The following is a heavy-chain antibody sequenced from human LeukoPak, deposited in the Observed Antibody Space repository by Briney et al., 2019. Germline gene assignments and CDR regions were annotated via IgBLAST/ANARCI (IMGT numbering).Heavy chain of an antibody. CDR2: IYSGGST. J-gene: IGHJ4*02. V-gene: IGHV3-53*01. CDR3: AKIKSFSGPDY. Sequence: PGGSLRLSCAASGFTVSSNYMSWVRQAPGKGLEWVSVIYSGGSTYYADSVKGRFTISRDNSKNTLYLQMNSLRAEDTAVYYCAKIKSFSGPDYWGQGTLVTVSS. CDR1: GFTVSSNY. D-gene: IGHD6-19*01.